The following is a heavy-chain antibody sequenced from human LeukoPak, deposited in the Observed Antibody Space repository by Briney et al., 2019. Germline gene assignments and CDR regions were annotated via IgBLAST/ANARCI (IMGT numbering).Heavy chain of an antibody. CDR2: ISQSART. J-gene: IGHJ1*01. D-gene: IGHD3-22*01. Sequence: SGTLSLTCAVTGGFISNNWWTWVRQPPGKGLEWIGEISQSARTNYNPSLRSRVTMSIDKSRNQFSLRMSSVTAADTAVYYCAGVRLGSSGFSEYFEHWGQGTLVTVSS. CDR1: GGFISNNW. V-gene: IGHV4-4*02. CDR3: AGVRLGSSGFSEYFEH.